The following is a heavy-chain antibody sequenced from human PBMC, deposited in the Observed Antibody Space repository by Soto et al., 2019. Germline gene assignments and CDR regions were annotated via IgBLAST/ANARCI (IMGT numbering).Heavy chain of an antibody. J-gene: IGHJ5*02. Sequence: SQTLSLTCAISGDSVSSNSAAWNWIRQSPSRGLEWLGRTYYRSKWYNDYAVSVKSRITINPDTSKNQFSRQLNSVTPEDTAVYYCARGTPLGGIAAAGTWFDPWGQGTLVTVSS. D-gene: IGHD6-13*01. CDR1: GDSVSSNSAA. CDR2: TYYRSKWYN. CDR3: ARGTPLGGIAAAGTWFDP. V-gene: IGHV6-1*01.